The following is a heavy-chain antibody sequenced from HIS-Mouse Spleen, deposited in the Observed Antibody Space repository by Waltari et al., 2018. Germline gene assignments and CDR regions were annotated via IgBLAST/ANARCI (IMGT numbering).Heavy chain of an antibody. CDR2: IYYSGRT. D-gene: IGHD6-13*01. CDR3: AREIPYSSSWYDWYFDL. J-gene: IGHJ2*01. CDR1: GGSISSSSYY. V-gene: IGHV4-39*07. Sequence: QLQLQESGPGLVKPSETLSLTCTVSGGSISSSSYYWGGIRQPPGKGLEWIGSIYYSGRTYYNPSLKGRVTISVDTSKNQFSLKLSSVTAADTAVYYCAREIPYSSSWYDWYFDLWGRGTLVTVSS.